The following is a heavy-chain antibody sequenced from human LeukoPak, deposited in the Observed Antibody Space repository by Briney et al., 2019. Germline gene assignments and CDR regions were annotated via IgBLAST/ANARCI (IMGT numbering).Heavy chain of an antibody. CDR2: ISWNSGSI. CDR3: AKGRWLQLLNYFDY. Sequence: PGRSLRLSCAASGFTFDDCAMHWVRQAPGKGLEWVSGISWNSGSIDYADSVKGRFTTSRDNAKNSLYLQMNSLRAEDTALYYCAKGRWLQLLNYFDYWGQGTLVTVSS. V-gene: IGHV3-9*01. J-gene: IGHJ4*02. D-gene: IGHD5-24*01. CDR1: GFTFDDCA.